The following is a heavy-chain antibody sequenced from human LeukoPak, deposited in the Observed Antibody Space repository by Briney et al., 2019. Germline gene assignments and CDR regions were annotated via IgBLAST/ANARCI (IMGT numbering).Heavy chain of an antibody. V-gene: IGHV3-33*03. CDR3: AKLWSTSRGAFDI. CDR2: IWYDGSNK. CDR1: GFTFSSYD. D-gene: IGHD1-1*01. Sequence: GGSLRLSCAASGFTFSSYDMHWVRQAPGKGLEWVALIWYDGSNKNYADSVKGRFTISRDNAKNTLYLQMNSLRAEDTAVYYCAKLWSTSRGAFDIWGQGTMVTVSS. J-gene: IGHJ3*02.